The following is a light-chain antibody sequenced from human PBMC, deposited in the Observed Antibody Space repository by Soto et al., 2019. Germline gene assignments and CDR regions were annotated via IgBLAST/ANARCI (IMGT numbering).Light chain of an antibody. CDR3: QQTYATPT. CDR2: ATS. V-gene: IGKV1-39*01. CDR1: QSISNY. Sequence: DIQMTQSPSSLSASVGDRVTVTCRASQSISNYLNWYQQKPGKAPKLLIYATSSLQSGVSSRFSGTESGTDFALTISSLQPEDSATYYCQQTYATPTFGPGTKVHI. J-gene: IGKJ3*01.